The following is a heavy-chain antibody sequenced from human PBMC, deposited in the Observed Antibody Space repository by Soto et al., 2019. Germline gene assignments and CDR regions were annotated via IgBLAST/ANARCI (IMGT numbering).Heavy chain of an antibody. D-gene: IGHD2-15*01. CDR3: ARVSVRMGFDY. V-gene: IGHV3-13*01. Sequence: GSLRLSCAASGFTFSSYDMHWVRQATGKGLEWVSAIGTAGDTYYPGSVKGRFTISRENAKNSLYLQMNSLRAEDTAVYYCARVSVRMGFDYWGQGTLVTVSS. CDR2: IGTAGDT. J-gene: IGHJ4*02. CDR1: GFTFSSYD.